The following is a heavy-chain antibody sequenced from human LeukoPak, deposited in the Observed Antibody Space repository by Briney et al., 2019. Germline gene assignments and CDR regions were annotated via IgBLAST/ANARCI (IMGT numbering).Heavy chain of an antibody. CDR1: GFTVSSNY. D-gene: IGHD3-22*01. V-gene: IGHV3-23*01. Sequence: AGGSLRLSCAASGFTVSSNYMSWVRQAPGKGLEWVAGISGSGGSTNYADSVKGRFSIFRDNPKNTLYLQMNSLRAEDTAVYFCAKRGVVIRVILVGFHKEAYYFDSWGQGALVTVSS. J-gene: IGHJ4*02. CDR2: ISGSGGST. CDR3: AKRGVVIRVILVGFHKEAYYFDS.